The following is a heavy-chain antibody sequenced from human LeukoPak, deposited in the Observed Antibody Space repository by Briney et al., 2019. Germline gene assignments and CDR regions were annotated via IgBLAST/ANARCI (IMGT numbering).Heavy chain of an antibody. V-gene: IGHV1-18*01. J-gene: IGHJ5*02. CDR3: ARDPLGYSSGWYNWFDP. CDR2: ISAYNGNT. Sequence: ASVKVSCKASGYTFTSYGISWVRQAPGQGLEWMGWISAYNGNTNYAQELQGRVTMTTDTSTSTAYMELRSLRSDDTAVYYCARDPLGYSSGWYNWFDPWGQGTLVTVSS. D-gene: IGHD6-19*01. CDR1: GYTFTSYG.